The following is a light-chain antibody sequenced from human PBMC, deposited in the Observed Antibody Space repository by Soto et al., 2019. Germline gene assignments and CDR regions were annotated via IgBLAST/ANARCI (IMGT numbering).Light chain of an antibody. Sequence: EIVLTQSPATLSLSPGERATLSCRASQSVSSYLAWYQQKPGQAPRLLIYDASNRATGIPARFSGSGSGTDFTLNISSLEPEDFAVYYCQQRSNWPRLTFGPGTKVDIK. CDR2: DAS. CDR3: QQRSNWPRLT. V-gene: IGKV3-11*01. J-gene: IGKJ3*01. CDR1: QSVSSY.